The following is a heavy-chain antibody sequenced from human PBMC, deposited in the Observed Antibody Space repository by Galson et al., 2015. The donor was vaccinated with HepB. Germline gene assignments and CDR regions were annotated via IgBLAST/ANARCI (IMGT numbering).Heavy chain of an antibody. CDR3: ARDRARYCRSTSCLRGMDV. D-gene: IGHD2-2*01. CDR2: ISAYNGNT. V-gene: IGHV1-18*01. J-gene: IGHJ6*02. CDR1: GYTFTNYG. Sequence: SCKASGYTFTNYGISWVRQAPGQGLEWMGWISAYNGNTHYAQKLQGRVTMTTDTSPSTAYVDLRSLRSDDTAVYYCARDRARYCRSTSCLRGMDVWGQGTTVTVSS.